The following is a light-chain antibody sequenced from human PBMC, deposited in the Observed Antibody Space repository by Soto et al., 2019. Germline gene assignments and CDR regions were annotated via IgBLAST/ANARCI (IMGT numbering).Light chain of an antibody. CDR2: DAS. CDR3: QQYSSSRT. V-gene: IGKV3-20*01. Sequence: IVLTQSPGTLSLSPWERATLSCTASQSVSSNYLAWYQQKPGQAPRLLMYDASSRATGIPDRFSGSGSGTDFTLTISRLEPEDFAVYYCQQYSSSRTFGQGTKVDIK. J-gene: IGKJ1*01. CDR1: QSVSSNY.